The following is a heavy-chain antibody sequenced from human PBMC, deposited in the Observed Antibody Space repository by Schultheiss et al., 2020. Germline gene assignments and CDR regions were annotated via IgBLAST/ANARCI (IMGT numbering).Heavy chain of an antibody. CDR3: ARVLDIVATEHYGMDV. J-gene: IGHJ6*02. Sequence: SETLSLTCTVSGGSVSSGSYYWSWIRQPPGKGLEWIGYIYYSGSTNYNPSLKSRVTISVDTSKNQFSLKLSSVTAADTAVYYCARVLDIVATEHYGMDVWGQGTTVTVSS. D-gene: IGHD5-12*01. CDR2: IYYSGST. V-gene: IGHV4-61*01. CDR1: GGSVSSGSYY.